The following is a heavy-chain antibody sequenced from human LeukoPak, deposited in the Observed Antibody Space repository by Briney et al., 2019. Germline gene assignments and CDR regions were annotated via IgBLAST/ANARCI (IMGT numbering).Heavy chain of an antibody. Sequence: GGSLRLSCAASGFTFSSYGMHWVRQAPGKGLEWVAVISYDGSNKYYADSVKGRFTISRDNAKNSLYLQMNSLRDDDTAVYYCVRGFHNYGMDVWGQGTTVTVSS. CDR3: VRGFHNYGMDV. J-gene: IGHJ6*02. V-gene: IGHV3-30*03. CDR1: GFTFSSYG. CDR2: ISYDGSNK.